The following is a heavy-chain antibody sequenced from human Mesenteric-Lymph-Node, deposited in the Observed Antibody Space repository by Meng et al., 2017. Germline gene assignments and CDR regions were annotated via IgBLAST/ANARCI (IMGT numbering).Heavy chain of an antibody. CDR1: GGSISSGGYY. V-gene: IGHV4-31*03. Sequence: QDLGPVLVNPPQTLSLTCTVSGGSISSGGYYWSWIRQHPGKGLEWIGYIHSSGSTYYNPSLRSRLTISVDTSKNQFSLKLSSVTAADTAVYYCARASYGSGSPLGESWFDPWGQGTLVTVSS. CDR2: IHSSGST. D-gene: IGHD3-10*01. CDR3: ARASYGSGSPLGESWFDP. J-gene: IGHJ5*02.